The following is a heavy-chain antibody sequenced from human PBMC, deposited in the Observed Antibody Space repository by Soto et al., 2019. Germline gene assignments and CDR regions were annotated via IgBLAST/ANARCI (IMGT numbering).Heavy chain of an antibody. V-gene: IGHV1-18*01. CDR3: ARGGPGAPFDY. CDR1: GYTFSSYG. CDR2: INPNNGNT. D-gene: IGHD1-26*01. J-gene: IGHJ4*02. Sequence: QVQLVQSGAEVKKPGASVKVSCKASGYTFSSYGISWVRQAPGQGREWMGWINPNNGNTNYAQKVQGRVTMTTDTSTSTAYMELRSLRSDDTAMYYCARGGPGAPFDYWGQGIPVTVSS.